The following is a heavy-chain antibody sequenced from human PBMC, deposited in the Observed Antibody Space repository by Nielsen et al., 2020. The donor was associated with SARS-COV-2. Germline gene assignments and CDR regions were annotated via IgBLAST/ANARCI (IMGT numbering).Heavy chain of an antibody. D-gene: IGHD6-13*01. CDR2: IDRSGDT. V-gene: IGHV4-38-2*02. J-gene: IGHJ4*02. Sequence: SETLSLTCTVSGYSISSGYYWGWIRQPPGKGLEWIGSIDRSGDTYYNPSLKSRVTISVDTSKNQFSLKLSSVTAADTAVYYCARFARFSSWNALPDNWGQGTLVTVSS. CDR3: ARFARFSSWNALPDN. CDR1: GYSISSGYY.